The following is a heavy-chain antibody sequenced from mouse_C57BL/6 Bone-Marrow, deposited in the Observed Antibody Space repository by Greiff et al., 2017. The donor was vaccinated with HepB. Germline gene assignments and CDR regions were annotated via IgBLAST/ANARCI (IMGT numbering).Heavy chain of an antibody. CDR1: GYAFSSSW. CDR2: IYPGDGDT. Sequence: VQLQESGPELVKPGASVKISCKASGYAFSSSWMNWVKQRPGKGLEWIGRIYPGDGDTNYNGKFKGKATLTADKSSSTAYMQLSSLTSEDSAVYFCAITKGYWGQGTTLTVSS. CDR3: AITKGY. J-gene: IGHJ2*01. V-gene: IGHV1-82*01. D-gene: IGHD1-1*01.